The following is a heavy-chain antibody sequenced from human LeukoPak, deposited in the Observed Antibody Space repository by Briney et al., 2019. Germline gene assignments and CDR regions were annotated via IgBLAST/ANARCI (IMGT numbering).Heavy chain of an antibody. J-gene: IGHJ4*02. D-gene: IGHD2-2*02. CDR2: IYYSGST. Sequence: SETLSLTCTVSGVSVSSGSYYWSWIRQPPGKGLEWIGYIYYSGSTNYNPSLKSRVTISVDTSKNQFSLKLSSVTAADTAVYYCASSEVVVPAAILGPFDYWGQGTLVTVSS. CDR1: GVSVSSGSYY. V-gene: IGHV4-61*01. CDR3: ASSEVVVPAAILGPFDY.